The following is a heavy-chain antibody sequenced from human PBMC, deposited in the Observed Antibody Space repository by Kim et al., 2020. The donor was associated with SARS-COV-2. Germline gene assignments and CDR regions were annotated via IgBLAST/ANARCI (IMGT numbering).Heavy chain of an antibody. CDR2: MNPNSGNT. D-gene: IGHD3-22*01. CDR1: GYTFTSYD. CDR3: AREGGEVVVQDGMDV. J-gene: IGHJ6*02. V-gene: IGHV1-8*01. Sequence: ASVKVSCKASGYTFTSYDINWVRQATGQGLEWMGWMNPNSGNTGYAQKFQGRVTMTRNTSISTAYMELSSLRSEDTAVYYCAREGGEVVVQDGMDVWGQGTTVTVSS.